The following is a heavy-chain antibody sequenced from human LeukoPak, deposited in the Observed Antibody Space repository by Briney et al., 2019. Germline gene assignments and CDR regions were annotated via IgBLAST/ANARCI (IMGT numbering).Heavy chain of an antibody. V-gene: IGHV3-23*01. Sequence: GGSLRLSCAASGFTFSTYAMTWVRQAPGKGLEWVSSISGGGAYTYYADSVKGRFTISRDNFKNTLYLQMNSLRAEDTAVYYCSKTLYSGSYYYYYYCMGVWGKGTTVTVSS. CDR3: SKTLYSGSYYYYYYCMGV. CDR1: GFTFSTYA. D-gene: IGHD1-26*01. CDR2: ISGGGAYT. J-gene: IGHJ6*03.